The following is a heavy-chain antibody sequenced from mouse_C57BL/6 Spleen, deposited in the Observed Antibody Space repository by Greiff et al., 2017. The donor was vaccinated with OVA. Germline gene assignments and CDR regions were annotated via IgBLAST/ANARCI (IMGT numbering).Heavy chain of an antibody. CDR3: ARSGITTVVAPDY. D-gene: IGHD1-1*01. CDR1: GYSFTGYY. CDR2: INPSTGGT. V-gene: IGHV1-42*01. J-gene: IGHJ2*01. Sequence: VQLKQSGPELVKPGASVKISCKASGYSFTGYYMNWVKQSPEKSLEWIGEINPSTGGTTYNQKFKAKATLTVDKSSSTAYMQLKSLTSEDSAVYYCARSGITTVVAPDYWGQGTTLTVSS.